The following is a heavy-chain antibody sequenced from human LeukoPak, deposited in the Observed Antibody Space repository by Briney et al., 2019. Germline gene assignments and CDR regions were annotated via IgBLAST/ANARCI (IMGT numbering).Heavy chain of an antibody. CDR2: INSDGSTT. CDR3: ARVTWNYVPFDY. Sequence: GGSLRLSCAASGFTFSSYWMHWDRQAPGKGLVWVSRINSDGSTTTYADSVKGRFTISRDNARNTLYLQMNSLGAEDTAVYYCARVTWNYVPFDYWGQGTLVTVSS. D-gene: IGHD3-10*02. CDR1: GFTFSSYW. V-gene: IGHV3-74*01. J-gene: IGHJ4*02.